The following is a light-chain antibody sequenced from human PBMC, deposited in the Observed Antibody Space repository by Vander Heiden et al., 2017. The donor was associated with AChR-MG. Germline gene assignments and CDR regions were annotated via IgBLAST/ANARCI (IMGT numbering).Light chain of an antibody. V-gene: IGLV2-14*01. Sequence: QSALTQPASVSGSPAQSITTSSTGTSSDVGGYYYFSWYQQYSGKAPKLIIYDVSKRPSGVSIRFSGSKSGNTASLTISGLRAEDEADYFCSSYANSSPWVFGAGTKLTVL. CDR1: SSDVGGYYY. CDR2: DVS. J-gene: IGLJ3*02. CDR3: SSYANSSPWV.